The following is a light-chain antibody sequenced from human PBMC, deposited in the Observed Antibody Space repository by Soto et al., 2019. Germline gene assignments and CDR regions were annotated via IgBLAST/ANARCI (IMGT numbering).Light chain of an antibody. V-gene: IGKV1-5*01. Sequence: DIHMTQSASTLSASLGDRVTITVRASQSVSNWLAWYQQKRGKAPELLIYDASSLKSGVPSRFSGSGSGTEFTLTISSLQPDDFATYYCQQYNTYSAFGQGTKVDIK. CDR1: QSVSNW. CDR3: QQYNTYSA. CDR2: DAS. J-gene: IGKJ1*01.